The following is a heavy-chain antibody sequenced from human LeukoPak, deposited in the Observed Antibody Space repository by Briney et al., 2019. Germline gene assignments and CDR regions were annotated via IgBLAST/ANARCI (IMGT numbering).Heavy chain of an antibody. CDR1: GFSLRMSG. V-gene: IGHV3-21*05. Sequence: GGSLRLSCAAAGFSLRMSGMNWVRQAPGKGLEWVSYVSSSGNDVAYADSVKGRFTISRDNAKNSLYLQMNSLRAEDTAVYYCARDLGLWQQLVRLDYWGQGTLVTVSS. D-gene: IGHD6-13*01. J-gene: IGHJ4*02. CDR2: VSSSGNDV. CDR3: ARDLGLWQQLVRLDY.